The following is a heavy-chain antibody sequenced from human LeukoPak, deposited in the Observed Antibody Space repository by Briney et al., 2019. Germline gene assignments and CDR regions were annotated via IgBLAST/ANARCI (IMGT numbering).Heavy chain of an antibody. CDR3: ARDGGLIAVAGLFDY. CDR2: IWYDGSNK. J-gene: IGHJ4*02. D-gene: IGHD6-19*01. V-gene: IGHV3-33*01. CDR1: GFTFSSYG. Sequence: GRSLRLSCAASGFTFSSYGMHWVRQAPGKGLEWVAVIWYDGSNKYYADSVKGRFTISRDNSKNTLYLQMNSLRAEDTAVYYCARDGGLIAVAGLFDYWGQGTLVTVSS.